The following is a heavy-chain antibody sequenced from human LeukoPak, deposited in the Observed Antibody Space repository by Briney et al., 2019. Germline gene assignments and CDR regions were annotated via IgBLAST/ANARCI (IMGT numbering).Heavy chain of an antibody. J-gene: IGHJ4*02. Sequence: GGSLRLSCAASGFTFSSYGMHWVRQAPGKGLEWVSSILGSGGGTFYADSVKGRFTISRDNSKNTLYLQMNSLRAEDTAVYYCATRSSSGSYYFNYWGQGTLVTVSS. D-gene: IGHD1-26*01. CDR3: ATRSSSGSYYFNY. CDR2: ILGSGGGT. V-gene: IGHV3-23*01. CDR1: GFTFSSYG.